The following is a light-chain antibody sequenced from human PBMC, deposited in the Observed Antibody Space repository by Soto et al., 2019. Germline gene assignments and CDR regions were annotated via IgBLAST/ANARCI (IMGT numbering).Light chain of an antibody. CDR3: VAWDDSLNGQV. V-gene: IGLV1-40*01. CDR2: TNN. J-gene: IGLJ1*01. CDR1: SSNIGAGYD. Sequence: QSVLTQPPSVSGAPGQRVTISCTGSSSNIGAGYDVQWYQQLPGTAPKLLIYTNNQRPSGVPDRFSGSKSGTSASLAISGLQSEDEADYYCVAWDDSLNGQVFGTGTKVTVL.